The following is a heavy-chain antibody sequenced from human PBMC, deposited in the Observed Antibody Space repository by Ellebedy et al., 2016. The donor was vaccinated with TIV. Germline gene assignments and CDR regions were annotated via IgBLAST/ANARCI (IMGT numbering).Heavy chain of an antibody. Sequence: GESLKISXAASGFIFSDYDMHWARQATGKGLEWVSCIGTIGDTYYPDSVKGRFTISRDNAKNSLYLEMNSLRAEDTAVYYCVRDWGSGRRYYGMDVWGQGTTVTVSS. J-gene: IGHJ6*02. CDR3: VRDWGSGRRYYGMDV. CDR2: IGTIGDT. CDR1: GFIFSDYD. D-gene: IGHD3-10*01. V-gene: IGHV3-13*01.